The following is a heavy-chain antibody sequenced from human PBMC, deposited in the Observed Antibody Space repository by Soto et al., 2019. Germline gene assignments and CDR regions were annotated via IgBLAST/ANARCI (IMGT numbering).Heavy chain of an antibody. Sequence: SVKVSCKASGGTFSSYAISWVRQAPGQGLEWMGGIIPIFGTANYAQKFQGRVTITADESTSTAYMELSSLRSEDTAVYYCARDYPGIAVAGLGSFDYWGQGTLVTVSS. CDR2: IIPIFGTA. CDR1: GGTFSSYA. J-gene: IGHJ4*02. V-gene: IGHV1-69*13. D-gene: IGHD6-19*01. CDR3: ARDYPGIAVAGLGSFDY.